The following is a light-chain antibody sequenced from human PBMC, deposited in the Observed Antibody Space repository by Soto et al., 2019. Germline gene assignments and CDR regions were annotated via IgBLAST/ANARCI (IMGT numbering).Light chain of an antibody. V-gene: IGKV1-5*03. CDR2: KAS. J-gene: IGKJ5*01. CDR3: QQCNRYPIT. CDR1: QSISIW. Sequence: DIQMTQSPSTLSASVGDRVTITCRASQSISIWLAWYQQKPGRAPKILIYKASSLESGVPSRFSGSGSGTEFTLTISSLQPDDSATYYCQQCNRYPITFGQGTRLEIK.